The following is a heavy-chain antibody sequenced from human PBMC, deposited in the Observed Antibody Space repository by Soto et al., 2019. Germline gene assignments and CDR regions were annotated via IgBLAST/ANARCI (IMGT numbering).Heavy chain of an antibody. CDR2: IYYSGST. CDR1: GGSISSYY. D-gene: IGHD1-20*01. J-gene: IGHJ6*02. Sequence: SETLSLTCTVSGGSISSYYWSWIRQPPGKGLEWIGYIYYSGSTNYNPSLKSRVTISVDTSKNQFSLKLSSVTAADTAVYYCARDDNWNYGMDVWGQGTTVTVSS. CDR3: ARDDNWNYGMDV. V-gene: IGHV4-59*01.